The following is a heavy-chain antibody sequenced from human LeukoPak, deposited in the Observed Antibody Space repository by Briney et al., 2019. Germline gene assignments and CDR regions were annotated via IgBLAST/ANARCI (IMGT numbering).Heavy chain of an antibody. CDR1: GFTFSSYA. D-gene: IGHD2-15*01. V-gene: IGHV3-23*01. J-gene: IGHJ3*02. CDR3: ANLDIVVVVAATDDAFDI. CDR2: ISGSGGST. Sequence: PGGSLRLSCAASGFTFSSYAMSWVRQAPGKGLEWVSAISGSGGSTYYADSVKGRFTISRDNSKNTLYLQMNSLRAEDTAVYYCANLDIVVVVAATDDAFDIWGQGTMVTVSS.